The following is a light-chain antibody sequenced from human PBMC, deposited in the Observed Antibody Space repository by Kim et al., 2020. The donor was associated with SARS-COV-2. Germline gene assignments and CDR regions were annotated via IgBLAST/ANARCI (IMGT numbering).Light chain of an antibody. CDR2: LGS. Sequence: DIVMTQSPLSLPVTPGEPASISCRSSQSLLYSDGYNYLDWYLQKPGQSPHLVIYLGSNRASGVPDRFSGSGSGTDFSLKISRVEAEDVGVYYCMQALQTPITFGQETRLEIK. V-gene: IGKV2-28*01. J-gene: IGKJ5*01. CDR3: MQALQTPIT. CDR1: QSLLYSDGYNY.